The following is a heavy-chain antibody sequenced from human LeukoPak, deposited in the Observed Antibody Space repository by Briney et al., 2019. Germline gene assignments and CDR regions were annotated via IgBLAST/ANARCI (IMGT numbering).Heavy chain of an antibody. CDR2: NNHSGST. CDR3: ARDGGLLLPFDY. D-gene: IGHD2-15*01. Sequence: SETLSLTCAVYGGSFSGYYWSWIRQPPGKGLEWIGENNHSGSTNYNPSLKSRVTISVDTSKNQFSLKLSSVTAADTAVYYCARDGGLLLPFDYWGQGILVTVSS. J-gene: IGHJ4*02. V-gene: IGHV4-34*01. CDR1: GGSFSGYY.